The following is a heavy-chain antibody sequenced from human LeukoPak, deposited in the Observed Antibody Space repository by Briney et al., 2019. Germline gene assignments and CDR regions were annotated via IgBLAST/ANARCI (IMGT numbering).Heavy chain of an antibody. CDR2: IDPSDSYT. CDR1: GSIFTSYW. V-gene: IGHV5-10-1*01. J-gene: IGHJ3*02. D-gene: IGHD2-8*01. Sequence: GASLQISCQGSGSIFTSYWISWVRQMPGKGLEWMGRIDPSDSYTNYSPSFQGHVTISADKSISTAYLQWSSLKASDTAMYYCARQRYYDIWGQGTMVTVSS. CDR3: ARQRYYDI.